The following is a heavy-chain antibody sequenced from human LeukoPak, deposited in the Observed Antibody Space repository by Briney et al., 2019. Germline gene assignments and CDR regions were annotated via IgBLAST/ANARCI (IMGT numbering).Heavy chain of an antibody. D-gene: IGHD3-10*01. Sequence: SQTLSLTRAISGDSVSSSSATWNWIRHSPSRGLEWLGRTYYSSKWYNDYAVSVKSRMTINPDTSKNQFSLQLNSVTPEDTAVYYCAREPSDGGFDYWGQGTLVTDSS. CDR2: TYYSSKWYN. CDR1: GDSVSSSSAT. J-gene: IGHJ4*02. CDR3: AREPSDGGFDY. V-gene: IGHV6-1*01.